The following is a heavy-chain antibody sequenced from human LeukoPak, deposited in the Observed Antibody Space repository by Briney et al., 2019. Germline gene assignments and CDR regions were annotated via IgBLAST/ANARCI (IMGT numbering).Heavy chain of an antibody. V-gene: IGHV4-39*01. CDR3: ARIWGQQLLPKRYYFDF. D-gene: IGHD6-13*01. CDR2: IYYNGNT. J-gene: IGHJ4*01. Sequence: PSETLSLTCTVSGGSISSSDYYWGWIRQPPGKGLEWIGGIYYNGNTYYNPSLQSRVTISVDTSKNQFSLKLTSVTAADTAVFYCARIWGQQLLPKRYYFDFWGHGTPVTVSS. CDR1: GGSISSSDYY.